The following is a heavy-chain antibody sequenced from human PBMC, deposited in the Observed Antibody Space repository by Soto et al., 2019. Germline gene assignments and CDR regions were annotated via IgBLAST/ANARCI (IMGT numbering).Heavy chain of an antibody. V-gene: IGHV1-8*01. CDR2: MNPNSGNT. CDR1: GYTFTSYD. Sequence: ASVKVSFKASGYTFTSYDINWLRQATGQGLEWMGWMNPNSGNTGYAQKFQGRVTMTRNTSISTAYMELSSLRSEDTAVYYCARGTTYYDFWSGYSRNYNWFDPWGQGTLVTVSS. CDR3: ARGTTYYDFWSGYSRNYNWFDP. J-gene: IGHJ5*02. D-gene: IGHD3-3*01.